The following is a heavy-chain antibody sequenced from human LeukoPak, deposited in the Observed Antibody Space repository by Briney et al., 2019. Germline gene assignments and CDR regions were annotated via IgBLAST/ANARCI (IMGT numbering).Heavy chain of an antibody. J-gene: IGHJ4*02. Sequence: GGSLRLSCTASGFTFGDYGINWVRQAPGKGLEWVSYISSSGSTMYYTDSVKGRFTISRDNAKDSLYLQMNSLRAKDTAVYYCARDPGSGYEEHFDYWGQGTLVTVSS. CDR3: ARDPGSGYEEHFDY. D-gene: IGHD5-12*01. V-gene: IGHV3-11*01. CDR2: ISSSGSTM. CDR1: GFTFGDYG.